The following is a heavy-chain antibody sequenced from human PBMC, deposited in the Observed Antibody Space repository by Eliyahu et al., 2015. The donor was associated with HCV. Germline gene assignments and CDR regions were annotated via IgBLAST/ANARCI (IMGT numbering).Heavy chain of an antibody. CDR3: ARDSVGATPNFDY. V-gene: IGHV4-59*01. CDR2: IYYSGST. Sequence: QVQLQESGPGLVKPSETLSLTCTVSGGSISSYYWSWIRQPPGKGLXWIGYIYYSGSTNYNPSLKSRVTISVDTSKNQFSLKLSSVTAADTAVYYCARDSVGATPNFDYWGQGTLVTVSS. D-gene: IGHD1-26*01. J-gene: IGHJ4*02. CDR1: GGSISSYY.